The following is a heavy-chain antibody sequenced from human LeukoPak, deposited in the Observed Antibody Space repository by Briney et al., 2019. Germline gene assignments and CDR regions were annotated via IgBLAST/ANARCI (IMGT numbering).Heavy chain of an antibody. J-gene: IGHJ5*02. CDR2: INPSSGGT. CDR1: GYTFTGYY. Sequence: ASVKVSRKASGYTFTGYYMHWVRQAPGQGLEWMGWINPSSGGTNYAQKFQGRVTMTRDTSISTAYMELSRLRSDDTAVYYCARDPAYNWFDPWGQGTLVTVSS. V-gene: IGHV1-2*02. CDR3: ARDPAYNWFDP.